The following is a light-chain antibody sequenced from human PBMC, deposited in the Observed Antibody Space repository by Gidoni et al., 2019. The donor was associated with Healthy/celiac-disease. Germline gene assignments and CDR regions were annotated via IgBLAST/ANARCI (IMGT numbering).Light chain of an antibody. J-gene: IGLJ3*02. CDR2: GNS. V-gene: IGLV1-40*01. Sequence: VLTQPPSVSGAPGQRVTISCTGSSPNIGAGYDVHWYQQLPGTAPKLLIYGNSNRPSGVPDRFSGSKSGTSASLAITGLQAEDEADYYCQSYDSSLSDPWVFGGGTKLTVL. CDR3: QSYDSSLSDPWV. CDR1: SPNIGAGYD.